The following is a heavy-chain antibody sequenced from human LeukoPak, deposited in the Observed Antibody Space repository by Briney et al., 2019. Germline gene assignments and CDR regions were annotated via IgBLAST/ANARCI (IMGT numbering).Heavy chain of an antibody. CDR1: GYAFTSQG. D-gene: IGHD5-18*01. Sequence: ASVKFSCKASGYAFTSQGINWVRQAPGQGLEWMGWIGVYNGDTNYAQKFQGRVTMTADTSTTTAYLELGGLTSDDTAVYYCAKDFEDTALFKSWGQGTLVTVSS. CDR2: IGVYNGDT. J-gene: IGHJ5*02. V-gene: IGHV1-18*01. CDR3: AKDFEDTALFKS.